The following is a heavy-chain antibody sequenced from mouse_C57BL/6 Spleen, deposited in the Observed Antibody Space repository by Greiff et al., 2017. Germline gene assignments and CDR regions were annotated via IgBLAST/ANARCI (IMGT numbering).Heavy chain of an antibody. CDR3: ARSLFPYYDGISY. CDR2: INPSNGGT. J-gene: IGHJ3*01. V-gene: IGHV1-53*01. D-gene: IGHD1-1*01. Sequence: QVQLQQPGPELVKPGASVKLSCKASGYTFTSYWLPWVKQRPGQGLEWIGNINPSNGGTNYNEKFKSKATLTVDKSSSTAYMQLSSLTSEDSAVYYCARSLFPYYDGISYWGQGTLVTVSA. CDR1: GYTFTSYW.